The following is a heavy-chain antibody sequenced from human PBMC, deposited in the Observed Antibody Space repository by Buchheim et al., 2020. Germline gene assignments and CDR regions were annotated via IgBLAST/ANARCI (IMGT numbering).Heavy chain of an antibody. D-gene: IGHD3-3*01. J-gene: IGHJ6*02. CDR1: GGSISSGGYY. CDR3: AGESGSDVLYYYYGMDV. V-gene: IGHV4-31*03. CDR2: IYYSGST. Sequence: QVQLQESGPGLVKPSQTLSLTGTVSGGSISSGGYYWSWIRQHPGKGLEWIGYIYYSGSTYYNPSLKSRVTISVDTSKNQFSLKLSSVTAADTAVYYCAGESGSDVLYYYYGMDVWGQGTT.